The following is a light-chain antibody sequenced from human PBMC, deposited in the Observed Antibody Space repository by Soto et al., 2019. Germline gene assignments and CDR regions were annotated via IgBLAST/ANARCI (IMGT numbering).Light chain of an antibody. J-gene: IGLJ1*01. Sequence: QSALTQPASVSGSPGQSITISCTGTSSDVGSDNLVSWYQQHPGKAPKFMIYEVSERPSGVSNRFSGSKSGNTASLTISGLQAGDEADYYCCSYAGTSTYVFGTGTKLTVL. V-gene: IGLV2-23*02. CDR1: SSDVGSDNL. CDR3: CSYAGTSTYV. CDR2: EVS.